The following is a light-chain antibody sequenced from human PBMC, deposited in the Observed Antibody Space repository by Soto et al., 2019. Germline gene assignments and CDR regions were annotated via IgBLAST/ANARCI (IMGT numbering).Light chain of an antibody. Sequence: QSVLTQPPSVSGAPGQRVTISCTGLSSNIGAGYDVHWYQQLPGTAPKLLIYGNSNRPSGVPDRFSGSKSGTSASLAITGLQAEDEADYYCQSYDSSLSGVVCGGGTKLTVL. CDR3: QSYDSSLSGVV. J-gene: IGLJ2*01. V-gene: IGLV1-40*01. CDR1: SSNIGAGYD. CDR2: GNS.